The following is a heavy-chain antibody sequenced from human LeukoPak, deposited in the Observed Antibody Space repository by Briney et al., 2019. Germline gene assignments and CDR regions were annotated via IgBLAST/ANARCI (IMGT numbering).Heavy chain of an antibody. Sequence: HPGGSLRLSCAASGFTFSSYEMNWVRQAPGKGLEWVAYISGSGSTIYYGDSVKGRFTISRDNAKNSLYLQMNSLRAEDTAVYYCARDEQRTGAFDIWGQGTMVAVSS. J-gene: IGHJ3*02. CDR3: ARDEQRTGAFDI. D-gene: IGHD1/OR15-1a*01. V-gene: IGHV3-48*03. CDR1: GFTFSSYE. CDR2: ISGSGSTI.